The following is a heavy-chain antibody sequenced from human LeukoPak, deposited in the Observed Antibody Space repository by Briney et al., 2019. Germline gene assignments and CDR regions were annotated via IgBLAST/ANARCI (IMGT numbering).Heavy chain of an antibody. CDR2: INPSGGST. CDR3: ARDIYTSGSLGY. CDR1: GYSFTSYY. D-gene: IGHD3-10*01. Sequence: GASVKVSCKASGYSFTSYYIHWVRQAPGQGLEWIGIINPSGGSTSYAPKFQGRVTMTRDTSTSTVYMELSSLRSEDTAVYYCARDIYTSGSLGYWGQGTLVTVSS. J-gene: IGHJ4*02. V-gene: IGHV1-46*01.